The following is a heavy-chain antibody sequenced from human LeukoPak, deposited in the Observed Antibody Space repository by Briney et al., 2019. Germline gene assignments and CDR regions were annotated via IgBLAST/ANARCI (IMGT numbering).Heavy chain of an antibody. Sequence: ASVKVSCKASGGTFSSYAISWVRQAPGQGLEWMGGIIPIFGTANYAQKFQGRVTITTDESTSTAYMELSSLRSEDTAVYYCSGGLPPHYYYYYMDVWGKGTTVTVS. V-gene: IGHV1-69*05. J-gene: IGHJ6*03. CDR3: SGGLPPHYYYYYMDV. D-gene: IGHD5-18*01. CDR2: IIPIFGTA. CDR1: GGTFSSYA.